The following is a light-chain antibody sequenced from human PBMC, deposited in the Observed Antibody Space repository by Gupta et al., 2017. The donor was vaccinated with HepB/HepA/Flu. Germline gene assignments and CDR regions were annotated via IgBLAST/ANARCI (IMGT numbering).Light chain of an antibody. CDR1: QGVSSN. J-gene: IGKJ1*01. Sequence: EIVMTQSPATLSGSPGDRVTLSCRASQGVSSNLAWYQQKPGQSPRLLIYGISNRPTGIPARFSGRGSGTDFTLIISSLQSEDFAIYFCQQYNYWPGTFGPGTKVEIK. CDR3: QQYNYWPGT. V-gene: IGKV3-15*01. CDR2: GIS.